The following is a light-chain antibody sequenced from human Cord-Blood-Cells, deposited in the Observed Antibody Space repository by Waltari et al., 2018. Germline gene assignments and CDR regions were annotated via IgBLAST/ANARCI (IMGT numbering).Light chain of an antibody. CDR2: WAS. CDR1: QSVLYSSNNKNY. V-gene: IGKV4-1*01. Sequence: DIVMTQSQDSLAVSLGERATIKCKYSQSVLYSSNNKNYFAWYQQKTGQPPKLLIYWASTRESGVPDRFSGSGSGTDFTLTISSLQAEDVAVYYCQQYYSTPWTFGQGTKVEIK. CDR3: QQYYSTPWT. J-gene: IGKJ1*01.